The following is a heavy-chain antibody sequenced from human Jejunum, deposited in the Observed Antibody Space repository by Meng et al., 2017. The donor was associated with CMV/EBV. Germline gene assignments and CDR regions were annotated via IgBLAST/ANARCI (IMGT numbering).Heavy chain of an antibody. J-gene: IGHJ4*02. CDR2: INHSGSA. CDR3: ARKYCGSSNCYPFDY. Sequence: GGSFRGYYWSWLRQSPGQGLEWIGQINHSGSASYNPSLRRRVTISEDTSKNQFSLRLTSVTAADTAIYYCARKYCGSSNCYPFDYWGQGELGTVSS. CDR1: GGSFRGYY. D-gene: IGHD2-2*01. V-gene: IGHV4-34*01.